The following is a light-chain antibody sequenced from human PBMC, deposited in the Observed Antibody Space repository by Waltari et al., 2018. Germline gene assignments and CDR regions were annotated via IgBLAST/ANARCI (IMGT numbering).Light chain of an antibody. CDR3: QSYDSSLSGWV. V-gene: IGLV1-40*01. J-gene: IGLJ3*02. Sequence: QSVLTQPPSVSGAPGQRVSLSCAGSSSNIGAGYDVHWYQQLPGTAPKLLIHGNNNRPSGVPDRFAGSRSGTSASLAITGLQAEDEADYYCQSYDSSLSGWVFGGGTKLTVL. CDR1: SSNIGAGYD. CDR2: GNN.